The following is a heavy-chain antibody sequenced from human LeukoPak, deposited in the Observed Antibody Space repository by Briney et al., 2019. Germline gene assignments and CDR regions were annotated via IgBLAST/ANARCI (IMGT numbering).Heavy chain of an antibody. CDR1: GGSISNYY. V-gene: IGHV4-59*01. Sequence: KSSETLSLTCTVSGGSISNYYWSWIRQPPGKGLEWIGYISYGGSPSYNPSLKSRVTISVDTSKNQFSLKVTSVTAADTALYYCARVGYYDSSGYNDYWGQGTLVTVSS. J-gene: IGHJ4*02. D-gene: IGHD3-22*01. CDR3: ARVGYYDSSGYNDY. CDR2: ISYGGSP.